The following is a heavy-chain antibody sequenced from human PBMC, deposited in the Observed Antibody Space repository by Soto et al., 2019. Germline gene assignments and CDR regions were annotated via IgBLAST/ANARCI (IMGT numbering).Heavy chain of an antibody. V-gene: IGHV1-69*13. CDR1: GGTFSSHA. D-gene: IGHD3-16*01. J-gene: IGHJ6*02. CDR3: ARDVPLNYYDGNYSYYAMDV. Sequence: SVKVSCKASGGTFSSHAISWVRQAPGQGLEWMGGTIPFFKATNYAQKFQGRVTITADDATSTAYMDLYSLRSEDTAVYYCARDVPLNYYDGNYSYYAMDVCGQRTTVTVSS. CDR2: TIPFFKAT.